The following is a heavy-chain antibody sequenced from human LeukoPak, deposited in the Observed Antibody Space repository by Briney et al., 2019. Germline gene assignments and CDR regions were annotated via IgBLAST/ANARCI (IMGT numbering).Heavy chain of an antibody. CDR2: IYTHGGT. CDR3: ARGFGGQEVYDY. CDR1: DDSITMYY. Sequence: SETLSLTCTVSDDSITMYYWTWIRQPAGKGLEWIGRIYTHGGTNYHPSLKSRVTISVDTSKNQFSLNLSSVTAADTAVYFCARGFGGQEVYDYWGQGTLVTVSS. V-gene: IGHV4-4*07. J-gene: IGHJ4*02. D-gene: IGHD2-15*01.